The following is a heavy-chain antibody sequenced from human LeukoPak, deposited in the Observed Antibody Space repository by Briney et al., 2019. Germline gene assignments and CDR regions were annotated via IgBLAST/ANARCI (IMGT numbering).Heavy chain of an antibody. CDR3: ARERSWYDGIYYYYYMDV. Sequence: GGSLRLSCAASGFTFSYYAMNWVRQAPGKGLEWVSYISSSGSTIYYADSVKGRFTISRDNAKNSLYLQMNSLRAEDTAVYYCARERSWYDGIYYYYYMDVWGKGTTVTISS. V-gene: IGHV3-48*03. CDR2: ISSSGSTI. CDR1: GFTFSYYA. D-gene: IGHD6-13*01. J-gene: IGHJ6*03.